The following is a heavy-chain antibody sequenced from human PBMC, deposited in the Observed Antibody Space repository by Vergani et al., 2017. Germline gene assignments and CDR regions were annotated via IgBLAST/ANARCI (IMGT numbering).Heavy chain of an antibody. CDR3: ARGFTDYYGSGSYPFYFDY. D-gene: IGHD3-10*01. CDR1: GGSISSYY. CDR2: IYYSGST. J-gene: IGHJ4*02. V-gene: IGHV4-59*01. Sequence: QVQLPESGPGLVKPSETLSLTCTVSGGSISSYYWSWIRQPPGKGLEWIGYIYYSGSTNYNPSLKSRVTISVDTSKNQFSLKLSSVTAADTAVYYCARGFTDYYGSGSYPFYFDYWGQGTLVTVSS.